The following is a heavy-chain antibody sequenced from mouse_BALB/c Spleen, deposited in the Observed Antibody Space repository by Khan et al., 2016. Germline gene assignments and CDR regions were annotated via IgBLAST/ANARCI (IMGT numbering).Heavy chain of an antibody. CDR2: IDPHYGGT. V-gene: IGHV1-39*01. Sequence: VQLQQSGPELEKPGASVKISCKASGYSFTGYNMNWVKQSTGKSLEWIGNIDPHYGGTSYNQKFKGKATLTVDKSSSPAYIQLKSLTSEDSAVYYCSSGYEIPYYHAVDYWGQGTAVTVSS. D-gene: IGHD2-10*02. J-gene: IGHJ4*01. CDR3: SSGYEIPYYHAVDY. CDR1: GYSFTGYN.